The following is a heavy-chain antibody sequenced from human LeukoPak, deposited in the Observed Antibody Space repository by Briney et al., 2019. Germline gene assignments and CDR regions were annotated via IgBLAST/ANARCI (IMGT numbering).Heavy chain of an antibody. Sequence: GGSLRLSCAASGFTFSTNAMIWVRQAPGKGLEWVSVIAGSGSNTYYADSVQGRFTISRDNSKDTLYLQMNSLRAEDTAVYYCARDWYDYWGQGTLVTVSS. CDR1: GFTFSTNA. V-gene: IGHV3-23*01. J-gene: IGHJ4*02. D-gene: IGHD6-13*01. CDR2: IAGSGSNT. CDR3: ARDWYDY.